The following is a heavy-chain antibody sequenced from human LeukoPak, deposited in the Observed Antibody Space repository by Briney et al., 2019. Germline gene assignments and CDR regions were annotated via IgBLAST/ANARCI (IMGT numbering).Heavy chain of an antibody. CDR1: GGSISIYY. Sequence: PSETLSLTCTVSGGSISIYYWSWIRQPAGKGLEWIGRIYTSGSTNYSPSLKSRVTMSVDTSKNQFSLKLSSVTAADTAVYYCAGLYYYGSGSSFDYWGQGTLVTVSS. J-gene: IGHJ4*02. V-gene: IGHV4-4*07. CDR3: AGLYYYGSGSSFDY. CDR2: IYTSGST. D-gene: IGHD3-10*01.